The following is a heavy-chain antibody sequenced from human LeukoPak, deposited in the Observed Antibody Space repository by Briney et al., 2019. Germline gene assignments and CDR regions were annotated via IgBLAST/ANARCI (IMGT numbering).Heavy chain of an antibody. D-gene: IGHD3-10*01. CDR2: ISISSSYT. Sequence: GGSLRLSCAASGFTFSDYYMSWIRQAPGKGLEWVSYISISSSYTNYADSVKGRFTISRDNAKNSLYLQMNSLRAEDTAVYYCARDTKATMVRGTAFDIWGQGTMVTVSS. CDR1: GFTFSDYY. CDR3: ARDTKATMVRGTAFDI. J-gene: IGHJ3*02. V-gene: IGHV3-11*06.